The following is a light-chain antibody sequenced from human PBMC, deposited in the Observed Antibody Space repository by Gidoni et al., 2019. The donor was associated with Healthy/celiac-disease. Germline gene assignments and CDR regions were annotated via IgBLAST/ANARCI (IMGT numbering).Light chain of an antibody. J-gene: IGKJ2*01. CDR3: QQYNNWPMYT. Sequence: EIVMTQSPATLSVSPGERATLSCRASQSVSSNLAWYQQKPGQAPRLLIYVASTRATGIPARFSGSGSGTEFTLTISSLQSEDVAVYYCQQYNNWPMYTFGQGTKLEIK. CDR1: QSVSSN. CDR2: VAS. V-gene: IGKV3-15*01.